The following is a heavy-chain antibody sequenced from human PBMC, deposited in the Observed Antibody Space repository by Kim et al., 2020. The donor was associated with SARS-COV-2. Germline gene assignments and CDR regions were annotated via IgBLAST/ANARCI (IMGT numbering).Heavy chain of an antibody. CDR2: IIPIFGSA. CDR1: GGTFSSYA. CDR3: ARAGWSTVRGVIITMIDY. Sequence: SVKVSCKASGGTFSSYAISWVRQAPGQGLEWMGGIIPIFGSANYAQKFQGRVTITADESTSTAYMELSSLRSEDTAVYYCARAGWSTVRGVIITMIDYWGQGTLVTVSS. J-gene: IGHJ4*02. D-gene: IGHD3-10*01. V-gene: IGHV1-69*13.